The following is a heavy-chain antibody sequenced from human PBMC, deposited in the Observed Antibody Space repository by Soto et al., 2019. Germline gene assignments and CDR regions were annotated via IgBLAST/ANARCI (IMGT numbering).Heavy chain of an antibody. J-gene: IGHJ4*02. CDR1: GFTFSYYS. V-gene: IGHV3-21*04. CDR3: ARSAGTH. D-gene: IGHD3-10*01. Sequence: GGSLRLSCAASGFTFSYYSMNWVRQAPGKGLEWVSSISSSSSYISYADSVKGRFTISRDNAKNSLYLQMNSLRAEDTAVYYCARSAGTHWGQGTLVTVSS. CDR2: ISSSSSYI.